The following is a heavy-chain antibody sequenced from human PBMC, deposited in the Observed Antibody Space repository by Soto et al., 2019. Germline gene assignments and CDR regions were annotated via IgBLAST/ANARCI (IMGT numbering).Heavy chain of an antibody. J-gene: IGHJ4*02. D-gene: IGHD2-15*01. Sequence: SETLSLTCAVYGGSFSGYYWSWIRQPPGKGLEWIGYIYHSGSTYYNPSLKSRVTISVDRSKNQFSLKLSSVTAADTAVYYCARVVPQYCSGGSCRFDYWGQVPMVTVSS. V-gene: IGHV4-34*01. CDR3: ARVVPQYCSGGSCRFDY. CDR2: IYHSGST. CDR1: GGSFSGYY.